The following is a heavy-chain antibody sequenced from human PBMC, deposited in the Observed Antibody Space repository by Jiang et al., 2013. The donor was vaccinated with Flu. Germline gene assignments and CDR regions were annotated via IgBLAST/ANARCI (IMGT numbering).Heavy chain of an antibody. CDR2: IYHSGST. Sequence: LLKPSETLSLTCTVSGYSISSGYYWGWIRQPPGKGLEWIGSIYHSGSTYYNPSLKSRVTISVDTSKNQFSLKLSSVTAADTAVYYCAREAFQSGSLGYWGQGTLVTVSS. CDR3: AREAFQSGSLGY. V-gene: IGHV4-38-2*02. D-gene: IGHD1-26*01. J-gene: IGHJ4*02. CDR1: GYSISSGYY.